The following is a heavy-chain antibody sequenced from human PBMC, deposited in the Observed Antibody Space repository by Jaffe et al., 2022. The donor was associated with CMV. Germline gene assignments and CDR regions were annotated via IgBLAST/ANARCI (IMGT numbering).Heavy chain of an antibody. CDR2: ISKSSSSM. CDR3: AKDPNWGSGY. CDR1: GFTFNDYD. V-gene: IGHV3-21*01. D-gene: IGHD7-27*01. J-gene: IGHJ4*02. Sequence: EVQLVQSGGGLVKPGGSLTLSCAASGFTFNDYDMAWVRQAPGKGLEWVSSISKSSSSMSYADSVRGRFTISRDDAKNSLYLHMSSLRAEDTAIYYCAKDPNWGSGYWGQGTLVTVSS.